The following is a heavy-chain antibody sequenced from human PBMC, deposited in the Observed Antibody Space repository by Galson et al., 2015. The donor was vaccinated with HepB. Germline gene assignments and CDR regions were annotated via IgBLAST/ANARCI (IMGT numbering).Heavy chain of an antibody. Sequence: SCKASSNTFSSYPFTWVRQAPGQGLEWMGWVSAYNDKTDYAQKFRGRVTMTRDTSTTSVYMELRNLRSDDTAVYYCARGSPYNWNDSGALDIWGQGQWSPSLQ. CDR1: SNTFSSYP. CDR3: ARGSPYNWNDSGALDI. V-gene: IGHV1-18*04. CDR2: VSAYNDKT. J-gene: IGHJ3*02. D-gene: IGHD1-1*01.